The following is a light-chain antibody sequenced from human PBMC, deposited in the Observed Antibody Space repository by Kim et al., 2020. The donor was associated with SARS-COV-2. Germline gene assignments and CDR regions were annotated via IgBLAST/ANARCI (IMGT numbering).Light chain of an antibody. CDR2: GAS. Sequence: VSPGDRATPSCRASQSVSSNLAWYQQKPGQAPRLLIYGASTRATGIPARFSGSGSGTEFTLTISSLQSEDFAVYYCQQYNNWPQTFGQGTKVEIK. CDR3: QQYNNWPQT. CDR1: QSVSSN. J-gene: IGKJ1*01. V-gene: IGKV3-15*01.